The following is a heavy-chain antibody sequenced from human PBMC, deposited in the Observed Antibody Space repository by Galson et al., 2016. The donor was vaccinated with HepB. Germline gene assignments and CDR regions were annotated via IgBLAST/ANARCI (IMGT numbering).Heavy chain of an antibody. CDR3: ARGWGFRESLLPFERYYGMDV. V-gene: IGHV3-48*01. CDR2: ISSSSSTI. Sequence: SLRLSCAASGFTFSSYSMNWVRQAPGKGLEWVSYISSSSSTIYYADSVKGRFTISRDNAKNSLYLQMNSLRPDDTAVYYCARGWGFRESLLPFERYYGMDVWGQGTTVIASS. J-gene: IGHJ6*02. CDR1: GFTFSSYS. D-gene: IGHD3-10*01.